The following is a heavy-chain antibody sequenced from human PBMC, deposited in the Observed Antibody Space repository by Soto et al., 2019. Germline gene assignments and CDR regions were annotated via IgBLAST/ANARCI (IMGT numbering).Heavy chain of an antibody. V-gene: IGHV1-3*01. J-gene: IGHJ6*02. D-gene: IGHD3-9*01. CDR3: ARGHYEILTGPDLEPAYCFYGMDV. Sequence: GASVKVSCKASGYTFTSYAMHWVRQAPGQRLEWMGWINAGNGNTKYSQKFQGRVTITRDTSASTAYMELSRLRSEDTAVYYCARGHYEILTGPDLEPAYCFYGMDVWVQGTAVTVSS. CDR1: GYTFTSYA. CDR2: INAGNGNT.